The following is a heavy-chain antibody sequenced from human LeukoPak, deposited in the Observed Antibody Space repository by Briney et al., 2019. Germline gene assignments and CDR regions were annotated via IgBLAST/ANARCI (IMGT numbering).Heavy chain of an antibody. V-gene: IGHV4-39*01. CDR1: RGSLSSNSYY. CDR2: IYYSGRT. Sequence: PLETLSLTCTVSRGSLSSNSYYWGWIRQPPGKGLEWIGTIYYSGRTYYNPSLKRPVNIPVDTSKDQFALKLNSVTAADKGVYYCGKRGGGITPRPFDHGGQGTLVTVSS. CDR3: GKRGGGITPRPFDH. J-gene: IGHJ4*02. D-gene: IGHD1-14*01.